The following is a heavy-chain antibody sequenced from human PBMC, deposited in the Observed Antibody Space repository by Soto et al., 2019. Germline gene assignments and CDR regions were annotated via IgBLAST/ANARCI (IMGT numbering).Heavy chain of an antibody. J-gene: IGHJ4*02. D-gene: IGHD3-3*01. CDR2: IYYSGST. Sequence: SETLSLTCTVSGGSISSGGYYWSWIRQHPGKGLEWIGYIYYSGSTYYNPSLKSRVTISVDTSKNQCSLKLSSVTAADTAVYYCARTLRFLEWFDYWGQGTLVTVSS. CDR3: ARTLRFLEWFDY. CDR1: GGSISSGGYY. V-gene: IGHV4-31*03.